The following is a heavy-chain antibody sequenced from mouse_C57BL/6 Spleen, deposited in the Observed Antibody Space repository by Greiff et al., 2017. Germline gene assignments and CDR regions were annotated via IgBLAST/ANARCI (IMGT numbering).Heavy chain of an antibody. Sequence: QVQLQQPGAELVKPGASVKLSCKASGYTFTSYWMHWVKQRPGQGLEWIGMIHPNSGSTNYNEKFKSKATLTVDKSSSTAYMQLSSLTSEDSAVYYGARGVSGYGSRGDYFDYWGQGTTLTVSS. V-gene: IGHV1-64*01. CDR2: IHPNSGST. J-gene: IGHJ2*01. CDR3: ARGVSGYGSRGDYFDY. D-gene: IGHD1-1*01. CDR1: GYTFTSYW.